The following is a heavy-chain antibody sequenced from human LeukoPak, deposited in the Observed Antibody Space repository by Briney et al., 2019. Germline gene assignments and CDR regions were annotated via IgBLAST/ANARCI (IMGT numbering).Heavy chain of an antibody. CDR3: ARLRGFIDY. CDR2: FSSSAGSSV. Sequence: GGSLRLSCAASGFIFSDYYMSWVRQAPGGGLEGVAYFSSSAGSSVYYADSVKGQFTISRDNANNSLSLQMNGLRADDSAVYYCARLRGFIDYWGQGTVVTVSS. V-gene: IGHV3-11*01. CDR1: GFIFSDYY. D-gene: IGHD3-10*01. J-gene: IGHJ4*02.